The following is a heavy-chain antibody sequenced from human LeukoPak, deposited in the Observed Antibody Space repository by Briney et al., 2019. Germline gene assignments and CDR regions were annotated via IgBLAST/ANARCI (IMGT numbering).Heavy chain of an antibody. J-gene: IGHJ4*02. Sequence: GGSLRLSCAASGSTFSSYAMSWVRQAPGKGLEWVSAISGSGGSTYYADSVKGRFTISRDNAKNLLYLQMDSLRVEDTAIYYCARDPRTVRIWGQGTLVTVSS. CDR3: ARDPRTVRI. V-gene: IGHV3-23*01. CDR2: ISGSGGST. D-gene: IGHD1-1*01. CDR1: GSTFSSYA.